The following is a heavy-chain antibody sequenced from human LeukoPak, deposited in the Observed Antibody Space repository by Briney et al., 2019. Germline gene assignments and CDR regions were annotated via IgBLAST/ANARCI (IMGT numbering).Heavy chain of an antibody. J-gene: IGHJ4*02. CDR1: GYTFTNYG. CDR2: ISAYNGNT. CDR3: ARDRPLRYFDWLDY. Sequence: ASVKVSCKASGYTFTNYGISWVRQAPGQGLEWMGWISAYNGNTNYAQNLQGRVTMTTDTSTTTAYMELRSLRSDDTAVYYCARDRPLRYFDWLDYWGQGTLVTVSS. V-gene: IGHV1-18*01. D-gene: IGHD3-9*01.